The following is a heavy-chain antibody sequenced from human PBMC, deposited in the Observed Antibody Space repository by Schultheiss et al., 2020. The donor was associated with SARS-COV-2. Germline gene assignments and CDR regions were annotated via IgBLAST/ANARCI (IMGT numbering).Heavy chain of an antibody. CDR2: IYWNDDK. D-gene: IGHD6-13*01. V-gene: IGHV2-5*01. Sequence: TLSLTCTVSGGSISSGDYYWGWIRQPPGKALEWLALIYWNDDKRYSPSLKSRLTITKDTSKNQVVLTMTNMDPVDTATYYCAHGSSWYSGPPDYWGQGTLVTVSS. CDR1: GGSISSGDYY. CDR3: AHGSSWYSGPPDY. J-gene: IGHJ4*02.